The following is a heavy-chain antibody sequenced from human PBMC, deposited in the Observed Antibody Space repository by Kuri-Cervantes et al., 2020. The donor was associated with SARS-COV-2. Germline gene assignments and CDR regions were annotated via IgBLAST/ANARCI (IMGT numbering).Heavy chain of an antibody. Sequence: GGSLRLSCAASGFTFSSYGMHWVRQAPGKGLEWLAVIWYDGSNKYYADSVKGRFTISRDNSKNTLYLQMNSLRAEDTAVYYCARGPYSSSTFDYWGQGTLVTVSS. CDR1: GFTFSSYG. V-gene: IGHV3-33*01. D-gene: IGHD6-6*01. CDR2: IWYDGSNK. J-gene: IGHJ4*02. CDR3: ARGPYSSSTFDY.